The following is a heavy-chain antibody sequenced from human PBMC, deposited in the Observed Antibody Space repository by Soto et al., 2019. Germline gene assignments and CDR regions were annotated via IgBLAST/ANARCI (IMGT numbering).Heavy chain of an antibody. D-gene: IGHD1-26*01. J-gene: IGHJ4*02. CDR3: AREGAYSAFDY. V-gene: IGHV3-33*01. CDR2: VYYDGTNK. Sequence: GGSLRFSCAASGFTFSRYGMHWVRQAPGKGLEWVALVYYDGTNKYYADSVKGRFTISRDNSKNRLYLQMTSLRAEDTAVYFCAREGAYSAFDYWGQGTLVTVSS. CDR1: GFTFSRYG.